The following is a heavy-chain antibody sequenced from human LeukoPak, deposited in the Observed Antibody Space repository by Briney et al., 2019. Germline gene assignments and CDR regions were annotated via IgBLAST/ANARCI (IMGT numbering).Heavy chain of an antibody. J-gene: IGHJ3*02. D-gene: IGHD6-19*01. CDR1: GGSFSGYY. V-gene: IGHV4-34*01. CDR2: INHSGST. CDR3: ARVIVAAGNDAFDI. Sequence: PSETLSLTCAVYGGSFSGYYWSWIRQPPGKGLEWIGEINHSGSTNYNLSLKSRVTISVDTSKNQFSLKLSSVTAADTAVYYCARVIVAAGNDAFDIWGQGTMVTASS.